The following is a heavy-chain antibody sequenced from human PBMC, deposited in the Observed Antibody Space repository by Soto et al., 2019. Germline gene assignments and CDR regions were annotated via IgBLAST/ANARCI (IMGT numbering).Heavy chain of an antibody. CDR1: GGSISDYY. J-gene: IGHJ4*02. V-gene: IGHV4-59*12. CDR2: IYYSGST. Sequence: SEXLSLTCTVSGGSISDYYWTWIRQPPGKGLEWIGYIYYSGSTNYNPSLKSRVTISVDRSKNQFSLKLSSVTAADTAVYYCARLFYYYGSGSPQAHFDYWGQGTLVTVSS. CDR3: ARLFYYYGSGSPQAHFDY. D-gene: IGHD3-10*01.